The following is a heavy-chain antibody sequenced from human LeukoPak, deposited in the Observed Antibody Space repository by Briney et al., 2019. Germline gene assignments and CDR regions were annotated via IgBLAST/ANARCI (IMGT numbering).Heavy chain of an antibody. CDR3: ARSLDVDIVATTHFDY. D-gene: IGHD5-12*01. CDR1: GGTFSSYA. J-gene: IGHJ4*02. Sequence: SVKVSCKAPGGTFSSYAISWVRQAPGQGLEWMGGIIPIFGTANYAQKFQGRVTITADESTSTAYMELSSLRSEDTAVYYCARSLDVDIVATTHFDYWGQGTLVTVSS. CDR2: IIPIFGTA. V-gene: IGHV1-69*13.